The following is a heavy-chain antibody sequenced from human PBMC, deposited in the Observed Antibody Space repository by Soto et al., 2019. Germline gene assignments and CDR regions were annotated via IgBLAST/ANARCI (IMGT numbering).Heavy chain of an antibody. Sequence: GGSLRLSCAASGFTFSSYGMHWVRQPPGRGLEWVSGITWNGGTIRYVDSVKGRFTISRDNAENSLYLQMNSLRPEDTAVYYCAKGGSAALIAPSGRDNWFDPWGQGTQVTVSS. V-gene: IGHV3-9*01. CDR3: AKGGSAALIAPSGRDNWFDP. D-gene: IGHD6-13*01. J-gene: IGHJ5*02. CDR2: ITWNGGTI. CDR1: GFTFSSYG.